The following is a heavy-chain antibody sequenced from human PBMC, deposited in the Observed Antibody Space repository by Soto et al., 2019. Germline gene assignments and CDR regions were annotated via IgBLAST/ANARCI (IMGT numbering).Heavy chain of an antibody. J-gene: IGHJ5*02. CDR3: ARDGCTNGVCYRYNWFDP. V-gene: IGHV1-69*13. CDR1: GGTFSSYA. D-gene: IGHD2-8*01. CDR2: IIPIFGTA. Sequence: ASEKVSCEASGGTFSSYAISWVRQAPGQGLEWMGGIIPIFGTANYAQKFQGRVTITADESTSTAYMELSSLRSEDTAVYYCARDGCTNGVCYRYNWFDPCGQGTLVTVSS.